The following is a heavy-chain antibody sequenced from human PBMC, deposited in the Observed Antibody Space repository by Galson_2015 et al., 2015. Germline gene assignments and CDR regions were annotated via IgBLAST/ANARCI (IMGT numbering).Heavy chain of an antibody. V-gene: IGHV3-33*01. J-gene: IGHJ4*02. CDR3: ARAQERGAYGSGSWIDY. CDR1: GFTFSSYG. Sequence: CAASGFTFSSYGMHWVRQAPGKGLEWVAVIWYDGSNKYYADSVKGRFTISRDNSKNTLYLQMNSLRAEDTAVYYCARAQERGAYGSGSWIDYWGQETLVTVSS. D-gene: IGHD3-10*01. CDR2: IWYDGSNK.